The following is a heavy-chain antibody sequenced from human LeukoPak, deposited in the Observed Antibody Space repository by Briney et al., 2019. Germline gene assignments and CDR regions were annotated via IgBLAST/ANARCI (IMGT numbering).Heavy chain of an antibody. CDR2: INHSGST. V-gene: IGHV4-34*01. D-gene: IGHD3-22*01. CDR3: ARVPHYYGSSGTDAFGI. CDR1: GGSFSGYY. Sequence: SETLSLTCAVYGGSFSGYYWSWIRQPPGKGLEWIGEINHSGSTNYNPSLKSRVTISVDTSKNQFSLKLSSVTAADTAVYYCARVPHYYGSSGTDAFGIWGQGTMVTVSS. J-gene: IGHJ3*02.